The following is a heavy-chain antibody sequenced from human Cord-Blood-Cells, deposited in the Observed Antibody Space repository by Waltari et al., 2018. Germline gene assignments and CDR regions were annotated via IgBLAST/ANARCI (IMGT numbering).Heavy chain of an antibody. Sequence: QVQLVQSGAEVKKPGASVKVSCKASGYTFTSYDINWVRQATGQGLEWMVWMNPNSGNTGYAQKFQGRVTITRNTSISTAYMELSSLRSEDTAVYYCARRVLGFWSGYYNWFDPWGQGTLVTVSS. V-gene: IGHV1-8*03. CDR3: ARRVLGFWSGYYNWFDP. CDR2: MNPNSGNT. CDR1: GYTFTSYD. D-gene: IGHD3-3*01. J-gene: IGHJ5*02.